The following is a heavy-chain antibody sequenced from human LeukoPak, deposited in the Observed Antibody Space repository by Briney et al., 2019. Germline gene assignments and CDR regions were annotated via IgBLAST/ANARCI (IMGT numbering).Heavy chain of an antibody. CDR3: ARDKSPNYGDYGWFDP. Sequence: SQTLSLTCTVSGGSISSGDYYWSWIRQPPGKGLEWIGYIYYSGSTYYNPSLKRRVTISVDTSKHQFSLKLSSVTAADTAVYYCARDKSPNYGDYGWFDPWGQGTLVTVSS. J-gene: IGHJ5*02. V-gene: IGHV4-30-4*08. CDR1: GGSISSGDYY. CDR2: IYYSGST. D-gene: IGHD4-17*01.